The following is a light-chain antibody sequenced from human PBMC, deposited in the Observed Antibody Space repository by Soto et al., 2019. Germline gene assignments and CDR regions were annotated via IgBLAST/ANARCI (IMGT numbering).Light chain of an antibody. Sequence: QSALTQPASVSGSPGQSITISCTGTSSDVGTYNYVSWYQLHPGKAPKLMVYEVSNRPSGVSNRFSGSKSGNTASLTISGLQAEDEADYHCSSYTSSSTVVFGGGTKLTVL. CDR3: SSYTSSSTVV. CDR2: EVS. J-gene: IGLJ2*01. CDR1: SSDVGTYNY. V-gene: IGLV2-14*01.